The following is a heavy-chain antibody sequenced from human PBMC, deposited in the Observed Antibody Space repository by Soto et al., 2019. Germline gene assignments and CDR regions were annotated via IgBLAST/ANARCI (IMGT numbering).Heavy chain of an antibody. J-gene: IGHJ5*02. CDR1: GGSISSGDYY. CDR2: IYYSGST. Sequence: SETLSLTCTVSGGSISSGDYYWSWIRQPPGKGLEWIGYIYYSGSTYYNPPLKSRVTISVDTSKNQFSLKLSSVTAADTAVYYCARGDGDYGRDWFDPWGQGTLVTVSS. V-gene: IGHV4-30-4*01. CDR3: ARGDGDYGRDWFDP. D-gene: IGHD4-17*01.